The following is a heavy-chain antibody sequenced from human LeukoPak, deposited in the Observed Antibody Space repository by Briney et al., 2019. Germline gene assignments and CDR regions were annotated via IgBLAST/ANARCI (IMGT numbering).Heavy chain of an antibody. J-gene: IGHJ4*02. CDR1: GGSISSSSYY. V-gene: IGHV4-39*01. CDR2: IYYSGST. Sequence: ASETLSLTCTVSGGSISSSSYYWGWLRQPPGKGLEWIGSIYYSGSTYYNPSLKSRVTISVDTSKNQFSLKLSSVTAADTAVYYCASLDSGSYYFDYWGQGALVTVSS. D-gene: IGHD1-26*01. CDR3: ASLDSGSYYFDY.